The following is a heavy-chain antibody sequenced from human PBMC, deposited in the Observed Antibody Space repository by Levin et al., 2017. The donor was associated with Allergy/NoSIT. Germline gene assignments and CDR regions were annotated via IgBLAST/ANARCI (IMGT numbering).Heavy chain of an antibody. D-gene: IGHD6-25*01. V-gene: IGHV3-7*01. CDR1: GFTLGNFW. CDR2: IRQDAGEK. J-gene: IGHJ6*02. Sequence: GGSLRLSCAASGFTLGNFWMTWVRQAPGKGLEWVASIRQDAGEKSYLDSVKGRFTISRDNAKNSLYLQMNNLRAEDTAVYYCVKDKGSVWLTLYGMDVCSQGTTLTVSS. CDR3: VKDKGSVWLTLYGMDV.